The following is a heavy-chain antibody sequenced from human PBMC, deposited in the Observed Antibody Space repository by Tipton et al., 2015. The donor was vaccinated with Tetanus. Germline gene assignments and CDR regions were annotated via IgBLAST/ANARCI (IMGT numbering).Heavy chain of an antibody. D-gene: IGHD5-24*01. J-gene: IGHJ4*02. CDR2: ISNGNP. CDR3: ARGITDGYNRRLDY. Sequence: GLVKPSETLSLTCSVSRGPISSYYWSWIRQPAGKGLEWLGHISNGNPDYAPSLKSRLTLSVDMSRNELSLELRSVTAADTGVYYCARGITDGYNRRLDYWGQGTLVAVS. CDR1: RGPISSYY. V-gene: IGHV4-4*07.